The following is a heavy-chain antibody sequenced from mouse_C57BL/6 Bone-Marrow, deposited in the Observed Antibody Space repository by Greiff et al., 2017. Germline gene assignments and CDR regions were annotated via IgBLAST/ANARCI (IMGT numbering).Heavy chain of an antibody. Sequence: LEESGAELARPGASVKLSCKASGYTFTSYGISWVKQRTGQGLEWIGEIYPRSGNTYYNEKFKGKATLTADKSSSTAYMELRSLTSEDSAVYFCARYPFYYGSYYFDYWGQGTTLTVSS. J-gene: IGHJ2*01. D-gene: IGHD1-1*01. CDR2: IYPRSGNT. CDR1: GYTFTSYG. CDR3: ARYPFYYGSYYFDY. V-gene: IGHV1-81*01.